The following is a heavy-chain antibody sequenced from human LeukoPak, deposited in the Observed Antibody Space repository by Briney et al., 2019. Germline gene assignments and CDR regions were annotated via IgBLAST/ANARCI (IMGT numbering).Heavy chain of an antibody. J-gene: IGHJ4*02. CDR1: GGSISTYY. CDR3: ARERDSGSYYSFDY. D-gene: IGHD1-26*01. CDR2: IYYSGST. Sequence: PSETLSLTCTVSGGSISTYYWSWIRQPPGKGLEWIGYIYYSGSTNYNPSPKSRVTLSVDTSKNQFSLKLSSVTAADTAVYYCARERDSGSYYSFDYWGQGTLVTVSS. V-gene: IGHV4-59*01.